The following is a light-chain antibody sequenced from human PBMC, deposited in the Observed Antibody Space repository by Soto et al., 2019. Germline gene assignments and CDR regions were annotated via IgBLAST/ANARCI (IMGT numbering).Light chain of an antibody. V-gene: IGKV3-11*01. CDR3: HQYAVSPLT. Sequence: EIVLTQSPATLSLSPGERATLSCRASQSISSFLAWYQQKPGQAPRLLIYDASNRATGIPARFSGRGSGTDFTLTISSLEPEDFAVYYCHQYAVSPLTFGGGTTVEIK. CDR1: QSISSF. CDR2: DAS. J-gene: IGKJ4*01.